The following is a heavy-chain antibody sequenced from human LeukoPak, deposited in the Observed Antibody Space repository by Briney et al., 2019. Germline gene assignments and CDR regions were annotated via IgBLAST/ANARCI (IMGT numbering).Heavy chain of an antibody. CDR2: ISGSGGDT. CDR1: GFTFSDYY. J-gene: IGHJ4*02. D-gene: IGHD4-23*01. V-gene: IGHV3-23*01. Sequence: PGGSLRLSCAASGFTFSDYYMSWVRQAPGKGLEWVSAISGSGGDTYYADSVKGRFTISRDNSKNTLYLQMSSLRAEDTAVYYCAKDLGSVVTPPSLDFWGQGTLVTVSS. CDR3: AKDLGSVVTPPSLDF.